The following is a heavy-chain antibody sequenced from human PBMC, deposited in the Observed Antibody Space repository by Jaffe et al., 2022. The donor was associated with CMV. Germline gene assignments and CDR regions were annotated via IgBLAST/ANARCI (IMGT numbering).Heavy chain of an antibody. J-gene: IGHJ5*02. D-gene: IGHD1-26*01. CDR1: GFTFSSYS. CDR2: ISSSSSYI. V-gene: IGHV3-21*01. Sequence: EVQLVESGGGLVKPGGSLRLSCAASGFTFSSYSMNWVRQAPGKGLEWVSSISSSSSYIYYADSVKGRFTISRDNAKNSLYLQMNSLRAEDTAVYYCARDSIVGASGWFDPWGQGTLVTVSS. CDR3: ARDSIVGASGWFDP.